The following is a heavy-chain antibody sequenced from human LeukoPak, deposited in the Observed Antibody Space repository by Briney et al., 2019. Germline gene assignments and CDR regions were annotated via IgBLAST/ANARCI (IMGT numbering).Heavy chain of an antibody. CDR1: GYTFTSYG. CDR3: ARVGYSSSWYGGVPDY. J-gene: IGHJ4*02. D-gene: IGHD6-13*01. CDR2: ISAYNGNT. V-gene: IGHV1-18*01. Sequence: ASVKVSCKASGYTFTSYGISWVRQAPGQGLEWMGWISAYNGNTNYAQKLQGRVTMTTDTSTSTAYMELRSLTSGDTAVYYCARVGYSSSWYGGVPDYWGQGTLVTVSS.